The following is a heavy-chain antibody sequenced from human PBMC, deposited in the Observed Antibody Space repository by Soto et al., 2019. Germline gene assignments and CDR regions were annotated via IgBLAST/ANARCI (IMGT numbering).Heavy chain of an antibody. CDR2: IIPILGIA. Sequence: GASVKVSCKASGGTFSSYTISWVRQAPGQGLEWMGRIIPILGIANYAQKFQGRVTITADKSTSTAYMELSSLRSEDTAVYYCASQPARGYSSSWYYFDYWGQGTLVTVSS. J-gene: IGHJ4*02. CDR1: GGTFSSYT. V-gene: IGHV1-69*02. CDR3: ASQPARGYSSSWYYFDY. D-gene: IGHD6-13*01.